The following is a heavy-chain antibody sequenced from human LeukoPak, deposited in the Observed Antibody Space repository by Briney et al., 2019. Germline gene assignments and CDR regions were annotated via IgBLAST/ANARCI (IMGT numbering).Heavy chain of an antibody. J-gene: IGHJ5*02. D-gene: IGHD6-13*01. CDR2: INPNSGGT. CDR3: ARVVREAAAGNNWFDP. Sequence: ASVKVSCKASGYTFTGYYMHWVRQAPGQGLEWMVWINPNSGGTNYAQKFQGRVTMTRDTSISTAYMELSRLRSDDTAVYYCARVVREAAAGNNWFDPWGQGTLVTVSS. CDR1: GYTFTGYY. V-gene: IGHV1-2*02.